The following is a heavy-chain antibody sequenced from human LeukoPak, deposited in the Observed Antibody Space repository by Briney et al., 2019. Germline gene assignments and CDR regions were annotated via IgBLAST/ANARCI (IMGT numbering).Heavy chain of an antibody. D-gene: IGHD3-22*01. CDR2: FDPEDGET. CDR3: ATGRHYYDRKDY. V-gene: IGHV1-24*01. Sequence: ASVKVSCKVSGYTLTELSMHWVRQAPGKGLEWMGGFDPEDGETIYAQKFQGRVTMTEDTSTDTAYMELSSLRSEDTAVYYCATGRHYYDRKDYWGQGTLVTVSS. J-gene: IGHJ4*02. CDR1: GYTLTELS.